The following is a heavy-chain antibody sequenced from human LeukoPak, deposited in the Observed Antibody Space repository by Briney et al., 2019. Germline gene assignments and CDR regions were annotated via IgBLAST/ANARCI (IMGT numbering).Heavy chain of an antibody. Sequence: GGSLRLSCVASGFPFSSYWMTWVRQAPGKGLEWVSAISGSGGSTYYADSVKGRFTISRDNSKNTLYLQMNSLRAEDTAVYYCAKDSLGVARHWGQGTLVTVSS. CDR3: AKDSLGVARH. CDR1: GFPFSSYW. J-gene: IGHJ4*02. D-gene: IGHD6-19*01. V-gene: IGHV3-23*01. CDR2: ISGSGGST.